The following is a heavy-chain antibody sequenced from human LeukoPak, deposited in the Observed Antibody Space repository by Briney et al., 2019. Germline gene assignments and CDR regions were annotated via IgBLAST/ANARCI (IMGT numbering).Heavy chain of an antibody. V-gene: IGHV4-59*11. Sequence: SETLSLTCTVSGGSISSHYWSWLRQPPGKGLEWVGHISYSGSTNYNPSLKSRVTMSVDTSKNQFSLKLTSVTATDTAVYYCARNGDYWYYYMDVWGKGTTVTVSS. CDR1: GGSISSHY. CDR2: ISYSGST. CDR3: ARNGDYWYYYMDV. J-gene: IGHJ6*03. D-gene: IGHD4-17*01.